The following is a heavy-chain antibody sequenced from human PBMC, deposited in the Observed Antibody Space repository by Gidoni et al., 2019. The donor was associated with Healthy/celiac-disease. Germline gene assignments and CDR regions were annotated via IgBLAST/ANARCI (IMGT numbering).Heavy chain of an antibody. V-gene: IGHV4-39*01. Sequence: QLPLQESGPGLVKPSATLSLTCTVSGGSISSSSYYWGWIRQPPGKGLEWIGSIYYSGSTYNNPALKSRVTIAVDTSKNQFSLKLSSVTAADTAVYYCARQRGYCSSTSCRGWFDPWGQGTLVTVSS. CDR2: IYYSGST. J-gene: IGHJ5*02. CDR3: ARQRGYCSSTSCRGWFDP. CDR1: GGSISSSSYY. D-gene: IGHD2-2*03.